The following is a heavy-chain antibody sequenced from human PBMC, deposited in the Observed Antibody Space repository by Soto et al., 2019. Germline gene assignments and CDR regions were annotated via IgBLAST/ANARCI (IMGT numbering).Heavy chain of an antibody. CDR2: INAGNGST. J-gene: IGHJ3*02. CDR3: ARTGGYSSFDI. Sequence: GASVKVSCKASGYTFTSYYMHWVRQAPGQRLEWMGIINAGNGSTSYAQKFQGRVTITRDTSASTAYMELSSLRSEDTAVYYCARTGGYSSFDIWGQGTMVTVSS. CDR1: GYTFTSYY. D-gene: IGHD5-18*01. V-gene: IGHV1-46*01.